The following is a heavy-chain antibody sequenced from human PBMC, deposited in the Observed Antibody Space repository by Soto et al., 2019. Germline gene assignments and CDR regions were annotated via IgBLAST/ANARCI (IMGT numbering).Heavy chain of an antibody. CDR1: GYTFSAHT. V-gene: IGHV1-3*01. CDR2: FNAGSGNT. CDR3: ARDTETLGPRANDALDI. Sequence: GAPVKVSRKATGYTFSAHTMNWVRPAPGQNLDWMGWFNAGSGNTKYSQNFQGRVSITRDTSASTVYIELTGLTSEDTAVYYCARDTETLGPRANDALDIWGQGTMVTVSS. D-gene: IGHD3-3*02. J-gene: IGHJ3*02.